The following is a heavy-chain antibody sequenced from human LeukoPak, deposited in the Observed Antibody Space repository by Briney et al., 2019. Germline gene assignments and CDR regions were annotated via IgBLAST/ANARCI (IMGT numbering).Heavy chain of an antibody. CDR3: AKDQREATGTYDAFDI. CDR2: IWYDGSNK. J-gene: IGHJ3*02. D-gene: IGHD5-24*01. CDR1: GFTFSSYG. V-gene: IGHV3-33*06. Sequence: GGSLRLSCAASGFTFSSYGMHWARQAPGKGLEWVAVIWYDGSNKYYADSVKGRFTISRDNSKNTLYLQMNSLRAEDTAVYYCAKDQREATGTYDAFDIWGQGTMVTVSS.